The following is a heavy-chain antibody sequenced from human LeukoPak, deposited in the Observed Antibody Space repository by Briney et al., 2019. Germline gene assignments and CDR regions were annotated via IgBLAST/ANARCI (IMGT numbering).Heavy chain of an antibody. V-gene: IGHV3-21*01. Sequence: PGGSLRLSCAASGFTLNTYSMNWVRQAPGKGLEWVSFISSRSSYISYADSVEGRFTISRDSATNSLFLQMNSLRADDTAVYYCARYQYSSGQYYFDYWGQGTLVTVSS. CDR2: ISSRSSYI. CDR1: GFTLNTYS. CDR3: ARYQYSSGQYYFDY. J-gene: IGHJ4*02. D-gene: IGHD6-19*01.